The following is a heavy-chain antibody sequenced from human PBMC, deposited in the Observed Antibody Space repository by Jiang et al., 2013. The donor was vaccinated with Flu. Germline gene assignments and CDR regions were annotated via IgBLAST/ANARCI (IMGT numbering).Heavy chain of an antibody. J-gene: IGHJ6*02. CDR2: IHNSGTT. Sequence: SGLVKPSETLSLTCTVSSGSISSHYWSWIRQPPGKGLEWIGYIHNSGTTNYNPSLKSRVTISIDTSTNQFSLKLISVTAPDTAVYYCARSYCGGDCYSMFGYSYYGMDVWGQGPIGHRLL. CDR3: ARSYCGGDCYSMFGYSYYGMDV. D-gene: IGHD2-21*02. CDR1: SGSISSHY. V-gene: IGHV4-59*08.